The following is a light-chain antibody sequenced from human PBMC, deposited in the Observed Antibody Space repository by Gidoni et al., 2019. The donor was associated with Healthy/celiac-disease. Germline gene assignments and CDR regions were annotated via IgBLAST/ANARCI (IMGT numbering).Light chain of an antibody. Sequence: IVMSKTPLSLSVTPGQPASISCRSSQSLLHSDVKTYWYWYLQKPGQPPQLPIYEVSKRFSGVPDRFSGSGSGTDCTLKISRVEAEDVGVYYGMQSIQLPPVYTFGQGTKLEIK. CDR2: EVS. V-gene: IGKV2D-29*01. J-gene: IGKJ2*01. CDR1: QSLLHSDVKTY. CDR3: MQSIQLPPVYT.